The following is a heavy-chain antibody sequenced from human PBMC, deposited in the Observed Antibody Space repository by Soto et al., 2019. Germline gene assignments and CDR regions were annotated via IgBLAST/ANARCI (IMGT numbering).Heavy chain of an antibody. CDR1: GVTFSSYA. CDR2: VSIGGST. CDR3: ANRSGAGWDFDF. J-gene: IGHJ4*02. V-gene: IGHV3-23*01. Sequence: GGSLTLSCAASGVTFSSYAMGWGRKGPGKGLEWVAVVSIGGSTHYEDSVRGRFTISRDNSKNTMSLHMNRMTAEDTAVYFCANRSGAGWDFDFWGQGNLVTVSS. D-gene: IGHD2-15*01.